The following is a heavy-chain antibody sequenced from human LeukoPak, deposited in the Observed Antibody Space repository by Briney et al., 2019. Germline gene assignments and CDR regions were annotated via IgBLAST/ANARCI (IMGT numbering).Heavy chain of an antibody. V-gene: IGHV4-34*01. CDR3: ARCELTDYYDSSLDI. CDR1: GGSFSGYY. CDR2: INHSGST. Sequence: SETLSLTCAVYGGSFSGYYWSWIRQPPGKGLEWIGEINHSGSTNYNPSLKSRVTISVDTSKNQFSLKLSSVTAADTAVYYCARCELTDYYDSSLDIWGQGTMVTVSS. D-gene: IGHD3-22*01. J-gene: IGHJ3*02.